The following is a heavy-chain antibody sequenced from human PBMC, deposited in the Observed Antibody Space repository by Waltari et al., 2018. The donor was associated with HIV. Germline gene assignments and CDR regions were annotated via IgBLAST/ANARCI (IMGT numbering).Heavy chain of an antibody. CDR3: ARDSYYYDSSGFFPDF. CDR1: GYTFTAYY. V-gene: IGHV1-2*06. Sequence: QVQLVQSGAEVKKPGASVKVSCKASGYTFTAYYMHWVRQAPGQGLEWMGRINLNSGDTNYGQKCQGRVTMTRDTSISTAYMELSRLRSDDTAVYYCARDSYYYDSSGFFPDFWGQGTLVTVSS. CDR2: INLNSGDT. J-gene: IGHJ4*02. D-gene: IGHD3-22*01.